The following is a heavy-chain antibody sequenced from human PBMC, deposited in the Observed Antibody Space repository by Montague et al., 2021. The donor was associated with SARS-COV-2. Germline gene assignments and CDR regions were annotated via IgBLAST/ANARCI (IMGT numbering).Heavy chain of an antibody. J-gene: IGHJ3*02. CDR1: GFTFSYYD. Sequence: SLRLSCAASGFTFSYYDMNWVRQAPGKGPEWVSYISTSAYTTSYAGSVKGRFTISRDNGKNSLYLQMNSLRVEDTADYYCTRDYRSVVGDGLDIWGQGTKVTVSS. V-gene: IGHV3-48*03. CDR2: ISTSAYTT. CDR3: TRDYRSVVGDGLDI. D-gene: IGHD3-16*02.